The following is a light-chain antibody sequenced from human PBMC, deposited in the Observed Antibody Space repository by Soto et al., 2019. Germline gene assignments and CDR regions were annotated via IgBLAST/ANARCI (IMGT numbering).Light chain of an antibody. V-gene: IGKV3-20*01. CDR1: QTVRSSH. J-gene: IGKJ1*01. CDR2: GAS. CDR3: QQYSSSPAT. Sequence: EIVLTQSPGTLSLSPGERATLSCRASQTVRSSHLAWYQQKPGQAPRLLIYGASSRATGIPDRFSGSGSGTDFTITISRLEPEDFAVYSCQQYSSSPATFGQGTKVEF.